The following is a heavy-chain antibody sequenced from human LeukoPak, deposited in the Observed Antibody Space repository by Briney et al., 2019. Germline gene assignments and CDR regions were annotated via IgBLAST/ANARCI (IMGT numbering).Heavy chain of an antibody. CDR3: ARQGYGGHSRGAADY. Sequence: ASVKVSCKASGGTFISYAISWVRQAPGQGLEWMGWISANNGNRNYALKLQDRVSMTTDTSTSTAYMELRSLRSDDTAVYYCARQGYGGHSRGAADYWGQGTLVTVSS. CDR2: ISANNGNR. CDR1: GGTFISYA. J-gene: IGHJ4*02. V-gene: IGHV1-18*01. D-gene: IGHD4-23*01.